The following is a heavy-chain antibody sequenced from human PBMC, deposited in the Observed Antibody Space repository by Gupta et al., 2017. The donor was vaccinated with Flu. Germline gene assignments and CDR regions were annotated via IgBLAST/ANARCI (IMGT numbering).Heavy chain of an antibody. CDR1: GFTFSNYA. CDR3: AKGPSSGLLDY. D-gene: IGHD3-22*01. CDR2: ISGSGGST. V-gene: IGHV3-23*01. Sequence: VQLLESGGGLVQPGGPLRLSCAASGFTFSNYAMSWVRQAPGKGLEWVSAISGSGGSTYYADSVEGRFTISRDNSKNTLYLQLNSLRAEDTAVYYCAKGPSSGLLDYWGQGTLVTVSS. J-gene: IGHJ4*02.